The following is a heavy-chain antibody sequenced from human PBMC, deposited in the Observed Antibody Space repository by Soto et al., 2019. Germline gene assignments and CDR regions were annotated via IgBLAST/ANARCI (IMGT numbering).Heavy chain of an antibody. J-gene: IGHJ5*02. CDR2: IYYSGST. V-gene: IGHV4-39*01. CDR3: ARPLYSGSYRKYNWFDP. CDR1: GGSISSSSYY. Sequence: SETLSLTCTVSGGSISSSSYYWGWIRQPPGKGLEWIGSIYYSGSTYYNPSLKSRVTISVDTSKNQFSLKLSSVTAADTAVYYCARPLYSGSYRKYNWFDPWGQGTLVTVSS. D-gene: IGHD1-26*01.